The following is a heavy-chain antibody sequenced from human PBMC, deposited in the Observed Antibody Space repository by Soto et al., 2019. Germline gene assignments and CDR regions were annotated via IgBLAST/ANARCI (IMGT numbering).Heavy chain of an antibody. CDR3: ARGLPHDYGDYPYFDY. CDR1: GGSFSGYY. CDR2: INHSGST. V-gene: IGHV4-34*01. Sequence: SETLSLTCAVYGGSFSGYYWSWIRQPPGKGLEWTGEINHSGSTNYNPSLKSRVTISVDTSKNQFSLKLSSVTAADTAVYYCARGLPHDYGDYPYFDYWGQGTLVTVSS. J-gene: IGHJ4*02. D-gene: IGHD4-17*01.